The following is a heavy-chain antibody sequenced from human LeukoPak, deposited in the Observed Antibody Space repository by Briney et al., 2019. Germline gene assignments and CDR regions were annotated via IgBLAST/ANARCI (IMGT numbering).Heavy chain of an antibody. J-gene: IGHJ4*02. V-gene: IGHV3-30-3*01. CDR2: ISYDGSNK. CDR1: GFTFSSYA. D-gene: IGHD4-23*01. CDR3: ASDYGGNSDY. Sequence: GGSLRLSCAASGFTFSSYAMHWVRQAPGKGLEWVAVISYDGSNKYYADSVKGRFTISRDNSKNTLYLQMNSLRAEDTAVYYCASDYGGNSDYWGQGTLVTVSS.